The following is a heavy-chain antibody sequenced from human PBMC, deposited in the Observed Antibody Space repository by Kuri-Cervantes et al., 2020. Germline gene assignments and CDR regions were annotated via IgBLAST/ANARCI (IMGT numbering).Heavy chain of an antibody. CDR2: IYYSGST. V-gene: IGHV4-39*01. J-gene: IGHJ6*02. D-gene: IGHD6-19*01. Sequence: SETLSLTCTVSGGSISSSSYYWGWIRQPPGKGLEWIGSIYYSGSTYYNPSLKSRVTISVDTSKNQFSLKLSSVTAADTAVYYCARGGYSSGWNYYYYGMDVWGQGTTVTVSS. CDR3: ARGGYSSGWNYYYYGMDV. CDR1: GGSISSSSYY.